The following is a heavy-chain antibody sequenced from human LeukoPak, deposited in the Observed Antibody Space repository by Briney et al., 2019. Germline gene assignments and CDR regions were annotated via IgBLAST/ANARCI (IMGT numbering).Heavy chain of an antibody. CDR3: ARGGAGNRGGACYLNWFDP. D-gene: IGHD2-21*02. V-gene: IGHV4-59*01. CDR1: GDSISSYY. J-gene: IGHJ5*02. CDR2: IYYSGST. Sequence: PSETLSLTCTVSGDSISSYYWSWIRQPPGKGLEWIGYIYYSGSTKYNPSLKSRVTISVDTSKNQFSLKLNSVTAADTAVYYCARGGAGNRGGACYLNWFDPWGQGTLVTVSS.